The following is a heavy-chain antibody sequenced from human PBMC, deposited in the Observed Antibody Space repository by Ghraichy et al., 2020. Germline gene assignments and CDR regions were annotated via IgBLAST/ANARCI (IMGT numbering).Heavy chain of an antibody. CDR1: GGSIKSDDHY. J-gene: IGHJ4*02. V-gene: IGHV4-30-4*01. CDR2: IYYSGST. CDR3: ARGTMVRGVINLFDY. Sequence: SQTLSLTCNVSGGSIKSDDHYWSWIRQHPGKGLEWIGYIYYSGSTYYNPSLKSRVTISVDTSKNQFSLKLSSVTAADTAVYYCARGTMVRGVINLFDYWGQGTLVTVSS. D-gene: IGHD3-10*01.